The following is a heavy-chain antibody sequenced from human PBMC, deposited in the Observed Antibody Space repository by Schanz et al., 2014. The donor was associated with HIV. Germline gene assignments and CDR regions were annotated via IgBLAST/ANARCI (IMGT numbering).Heavy chain of an antibody. CDR3: ARTSGWSNRAWWYFDL. D-gene: IGHD6-19*01. V-gene: IGHV1-2*02. CDR1: GYTFTAYY. J-gene: IGHJ2*01. CDR2: INPKTGGA. Sequence: HVQLQQSGAEVKKPGSSVKVSCTASGYTFTAYYIHWMRQAPGQGLEWMGWINPKTGGAKFAHNFQGRVTMTRDTSLSVVYMELSRLRSDDTAVYYCARTSGWSNRAWWYFDLWGRGTLVTVSS.